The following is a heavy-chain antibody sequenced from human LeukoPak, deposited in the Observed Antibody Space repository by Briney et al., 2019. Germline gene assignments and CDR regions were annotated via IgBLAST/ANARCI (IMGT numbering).Heavy chain of an antibody. J-gene: IGHJ4*02. CDR2: ISWDGGST. V-gene: IGHV3-43D*04. CDR3: AKGFGNALDY. Sequence: GGSLRLSCAASGFTFDDYAMHWVRQAPGKGLEWVSLISWDGGSTYYADSVKGRLTISRDNSKNSLYLQMNSLRAEDTALYYCAKGFGNALDYWGQGTLVTVSS. CDR1: GFTFDDYA. D-gene: IGHD4-23*01.